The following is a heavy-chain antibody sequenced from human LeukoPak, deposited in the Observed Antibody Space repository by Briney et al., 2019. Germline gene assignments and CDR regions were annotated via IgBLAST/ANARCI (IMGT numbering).Heavy chain of an antibody. CDR2: IIPIFGTA. J-gene: IGHJ5*02. CDR1: GGTFSSYA. V-gene: IGHV1-69*05. D-gene: IGHD2-2*01. CDR3: ARDYLGYCSSTSCSINWFVP. Sequence: SVKVSCKASGGTFSSYAISWVRQAPGQGLEWMGGIIPIFGTANYAQKFQGRVTITTDESTSTAYMELSSLRSEDTAVYYCARDYLGYCSSTSCSINWFVPWGQGTLVTVSS.